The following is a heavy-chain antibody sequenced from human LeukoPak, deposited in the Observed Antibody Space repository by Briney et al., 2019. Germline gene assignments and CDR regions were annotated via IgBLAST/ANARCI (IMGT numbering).Heavy chain of an antibody. J-gene: IGHJ3*02. D-gene: IGHD2-15*01. CDR2: IYPGDSDT. CDR3: ATRGGNDAFDI. CDR1: GYSFTSFW. V-gene: IGHV5-51*01. Sequence: GGSLKISCNGSGYSFTSFWMGWVRQVPGKGLGWMGIIYPGDSDTRHSPSFQGQVTISADKSISTAYLQWSSLKASDTAMYYCATRGGNDAFDIWGQGTMVTVSS.